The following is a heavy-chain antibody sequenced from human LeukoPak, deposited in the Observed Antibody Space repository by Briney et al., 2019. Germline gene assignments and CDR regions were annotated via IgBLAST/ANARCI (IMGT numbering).Heavy chain of an antibody. D-gene: IGHD3-10*01. Sequence: SETPSLTCAVYGGSFSGYYWSWIRQPPGKGLEWIGEINHSGSTNYNPSLKSRVTISVDTSKNQFSLKLSSVTAADTAVYYCAREDRSGSYYKVLDYWGQGTLVTVSS. CDR3: AREDRSGSYYKVLDY. CDR2: INHSGST. CDR1: GGSFSGYY. V-gene: IGHV4-34*01. J-gene: IGHJ4*02.